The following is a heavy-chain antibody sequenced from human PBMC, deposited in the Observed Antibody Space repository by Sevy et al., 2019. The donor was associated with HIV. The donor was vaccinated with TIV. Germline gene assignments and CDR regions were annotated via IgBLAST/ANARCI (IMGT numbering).Heavy chain of an antibody. CDR3: ARNPPRVTAYFDY. D-gene: IGHD1-1*01. CDR1: EFNFSAHA. J-gene: IGHJ4*02. CDR2: IVGIGKTT. V-gene: IGHV3-23*01. Sequence: GGSLRLSCVASEFNFSAHAFSWVRHAPGEWLEWVSDIVGIGKTTYYVDSVKGLFTTSRDNSKNTLYLQMNSLRHEDTAVYYCARNPPRVTAYFDYWGQGTLVTVSS.